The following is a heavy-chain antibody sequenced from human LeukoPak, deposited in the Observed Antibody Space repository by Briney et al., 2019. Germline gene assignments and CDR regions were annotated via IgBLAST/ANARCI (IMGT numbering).Heavy chain of an antibody. V-gene: IGHV1-2*02. CDR2: INPNSGGT. Sequence: ASVKVSCKASGFTFTAYDIHWVRQAPGQGLEWMGKINPNSGGTEYTHNLHGRVSATRDTSISTVYMELARLTSDDTAVYYCAREGGRNLGEYWFDPWGQGTLVTVSS. J-gene: IGHJ5*02. D-gene: IGHD3-16*01. CDR3: AREGGRNLGEYWFDP. CDR1: GFTFTAYD.